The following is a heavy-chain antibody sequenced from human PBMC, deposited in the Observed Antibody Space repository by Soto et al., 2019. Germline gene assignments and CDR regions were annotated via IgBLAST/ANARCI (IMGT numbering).Heavy chain of an antibody. CDR1: GGTFSSYA. V-gene: IGHV1-69*13. CDR3: ARDVNRGYGYGYRRRQPYYFDY. J-gene: IGHJ4*02. CDR2: IIPIFGTA. Sequence: GASVKVSCKASGGTFSSYAISWVRQAPGQGLEWMGGIIPIFGTANYAQKFQGRVTITADESTSTAYMELSSLRSEDTAVYYCARDVNRGYGYGYRRRQPYYFDYWGQGTLVTVSS. D-gene: IGHD5-18*01.